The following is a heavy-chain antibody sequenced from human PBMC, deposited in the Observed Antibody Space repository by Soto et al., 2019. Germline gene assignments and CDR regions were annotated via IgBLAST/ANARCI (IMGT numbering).Heavy chain of an antibody. J-gene: IGHJ5*02. Sequence: QVQLQQWGAGLLKPSETLSLTCAVYGGSFSGYYWSWIRQPPGKGLEWIGEINHSGSTNYNPSLKSRVTISVDMSKNQFSLKLSSVTAADTAVYYCARGFRALLWFGELFGWFDPWGQGTLVTVSS. D-gene: IGHD3-10*01. CDR3: ARGFRALLWFGELFGWFDP. CDR2: INHSGST. V-gene: IGHV4-34*01. CDR1: GGSFSGYY.